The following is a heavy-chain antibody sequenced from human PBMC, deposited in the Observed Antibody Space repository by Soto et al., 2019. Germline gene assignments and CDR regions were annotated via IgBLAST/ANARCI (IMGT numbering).Heavy chain of an antibody. J-gene: IGHJ4*02. CDR2: ICSGGTT. D-gene: IGHD6-19*01. CDR3: ARHFLHSSGKVDY. Sequence: PSETLSLTCTVSGGSISSYYWSWIRQPPGQGLEWIGYICSGGTTKYNPSLKSRVTISVDTSKTQFSLKLSSVTAADTAVYYCARHFLHSSGKVDYWGQGTLVTVSS. V-gene: IGHV4-4*08. CDR1: GGSISSYY.